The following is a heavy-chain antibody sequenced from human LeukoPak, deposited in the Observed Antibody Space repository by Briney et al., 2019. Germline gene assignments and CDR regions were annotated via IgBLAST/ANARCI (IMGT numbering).Heavy chain of an antibody. J-gene: IGHJ1*01. CDR3: ASDAPCSSTSCYSRSAEYFQH. CDR1: GFKLIGYS. CDR2: INSSSGTI. D-gene: IGHD2-2*01. Sequence: GGSLRLSCAASGFKLIGYSMNWVRQAPGKGLEWVSYINSSSGTIIYADSVKGRFTISRDNAKNSLYLQMNSLRAEDTAVYYCASDAPCSSTSCYSRSAEYFQHWGRGTLVTVSS. V-gene: IGHV3-48*04.